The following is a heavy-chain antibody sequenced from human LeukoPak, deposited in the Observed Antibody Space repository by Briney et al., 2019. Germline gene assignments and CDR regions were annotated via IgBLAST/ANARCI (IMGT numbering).Heavy chain of an antibody. V-gene: IGHV4-59*01. Sequence: KPSETLSLTCTVSGGSISSYYWSWIRQPPGKGLEWIGYIYYSGSTNYNPSLKSRVTVSVDTSKNQFSLKLSSVTAADTAVYYCARGPPGGQFDPWGQGTLVTVSS. J-gene: IGHJ5*02. CDR2: IYYSGST. CDR1: GGSISSYY. CDR3: ARGPPGGQFDP. D-gene: IGHD3-10*01.